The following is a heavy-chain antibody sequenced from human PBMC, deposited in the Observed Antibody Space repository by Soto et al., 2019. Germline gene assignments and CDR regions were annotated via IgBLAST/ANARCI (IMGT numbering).Heavy chain of an antibody. J-gene: IGHJ4*02. Sequence: QVQLQESGPGLVKPSQTLSLTCTVSGGSISSGDYYWSWIRQPPGKGLEWIGYIYYSGSTYYNPSLNSRVTISVDQSKNQFYLKLSSVTAEETAVYYCARGTYESTRNFDYWGQGTLVTVSS. CDR2: IYYSGST. V-gene: IGHV4-30-4*01. D-gene: IGHD3-3*01. CDR3: ARGTYESTRNFDY. CDR1: GGSISSGDYY.